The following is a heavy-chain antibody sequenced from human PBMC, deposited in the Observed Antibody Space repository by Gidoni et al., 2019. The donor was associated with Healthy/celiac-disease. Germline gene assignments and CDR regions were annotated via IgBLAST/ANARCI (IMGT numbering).Heavy chain of an antibody. D-gene: IGHD3-16*02. V-gene: IGHV3-23*01. CDR3: AKPPLRLGELSPDY. CDR2: ISGSGGST. Sequence: EVQLLESGGGLVQPGGSLRLSCAASGFPFSSYAMSWVRQAPGKGLEWVSAISGSGGSTYYADSVKGRFTISRDNSKNTLYLQMNSLRAEDTAVYYCAKPPLRLGELSPDYWGQGTLVTVSS. J-gene: IGHJ4*02. CDR1: GFPFSSYA.